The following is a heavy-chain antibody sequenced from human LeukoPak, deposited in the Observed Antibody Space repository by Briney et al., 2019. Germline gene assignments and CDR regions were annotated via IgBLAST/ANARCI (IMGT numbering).Heavy chain of an antibody. CDR1: GGSFSGYY. CDR3: ARLQYDGYYDFWSGG. CDR2: INHSGST. Sequence: SETLSLTCAVYGGSFSGYYWSWIRQPPGKGLEWIGEINHSGSTNYNPSLKSRVTISVDTSKNQFSLKLSSVTAADTAVYYCARLQYDGYYDFWSGGGGQGTLVTVSS. D-gene: IGHD3-3*01. V-gene: IGHV4-34*01. J-gene: IGHJ4*02.